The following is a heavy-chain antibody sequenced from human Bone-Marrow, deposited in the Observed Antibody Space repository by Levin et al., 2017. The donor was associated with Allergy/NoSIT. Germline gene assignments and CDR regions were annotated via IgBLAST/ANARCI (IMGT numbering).Heavy chain of an antibody. V-gene: IGHV3-66*01. CDR2: FYVGGTT. CDR1: GFTVSSNY. CDR3: ARASGRVTIFES. D-gene: IGHD3-10*01. J-gene: IGHJ4*02. Sequence: GGSLRLSCAASGFTVSSNYMSWVRQAPGKGLEWVSAFYVGGTTYYADSVKGRFSISTDTSKNTVSLQMNSLRVEDTAMYYCARASGRVTIFESWGQGTRVTVSS.